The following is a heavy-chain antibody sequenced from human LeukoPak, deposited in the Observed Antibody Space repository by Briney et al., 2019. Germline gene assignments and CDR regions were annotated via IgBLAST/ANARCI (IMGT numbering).Heavy chain of an antibody. CDR1: GFTFSSYA. V-gene: IGHV3-23*01. CDR2: INDNGDGT. J-gene: IGHJ4*02. D-gene: IGHD2/OR15-2a*01. Sequence: GGSLRLSCAASGFTFSSYAMSWVRQAPGKGLKWVSTINDNGDGTYYADSVKGRFTISRDNSYNTVCLQMNSLRDEDTGVYYCARDFPWNPYWGQGTLVTVSS. CDR3: ARDFPWNPY.